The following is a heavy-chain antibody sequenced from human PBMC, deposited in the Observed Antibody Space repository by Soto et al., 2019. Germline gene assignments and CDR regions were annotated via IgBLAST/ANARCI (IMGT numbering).Heavy chain of an antibody. CDR2: IIPIFGTA. CDR3: ARDERETKYYDFWTDYYYGMDV. D-gene: IGHD3-3*01. V-gene: IGHV1-69*13. CDR1: GRTFSSYA. Sequence: SVKVSCKASGRTFSSYAISWVRQAPGQGLEWMGGIIPIFGTANYAQKFQGRVTITADESTSTAYMELSSLRSEDTAVYYCARDERETKYYDFWTDYYYGMDVWGQGTTVTVSS. J-gene: IGHJ6*02.